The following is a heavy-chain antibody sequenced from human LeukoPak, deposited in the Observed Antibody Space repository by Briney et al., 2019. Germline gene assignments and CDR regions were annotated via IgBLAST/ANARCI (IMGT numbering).Heavy chain of an antibody. J-gene: IGHJ5*02. Sequence: PGGSLRLSCAASGFTFSSYSMNWVRQAPGKGLEWVAVIWYDGSNKYYADSVKGRFTISRDNSKNTLYLQMNSLRAEDTAVYYCARDFVSLGDYVWGSYRYTDNWFDPWGQGTLVTVSS. CDR3: ARDFVSLGDYVWGSYRYTDNWFDP. V-gene: IGHV3-33*08. CDR2: IWYDGSNK. D-gene: IGHD3-16*02. CDR1: GFTFSSYS.